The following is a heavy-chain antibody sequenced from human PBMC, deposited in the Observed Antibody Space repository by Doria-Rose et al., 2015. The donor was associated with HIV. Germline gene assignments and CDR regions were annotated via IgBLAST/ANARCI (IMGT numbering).Heavy chain of an antibody. CDR2: IFSDDDR. CDR3: ARIKSSRWYHKYYFDF. V-gene: IGHV2-26*01. CDR1: GVSLSSPGMG. Sequence: QESGPVLVKPTETLTLTCTVSGVSLSSPGMGVSWIRQPPGKALEWLANIFSDDDRSYKTSLKSRLTISRGTSKSQVVLTMTDTDPVDTATYYCARIKSSRWYHKYYFDFWGQGNLVIVSA. D-gene: IGHD6-13*01. J-gene: IGHJ4*02.